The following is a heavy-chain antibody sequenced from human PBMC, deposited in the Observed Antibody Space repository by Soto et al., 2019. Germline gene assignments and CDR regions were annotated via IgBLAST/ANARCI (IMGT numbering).Heavy chain of an antibody. CDR3: ARDRGYCSGGSCFFFFDY. J-gene: IGHJ4*02. Sequence: SETLSLTCTVSGGSISSGGYYWSWIRQHPGKGLEWIGYIYYSGSTYYNPSLKSRVTISVDTSKNQFSLKLSSVTAADTAVYYCARDRGYCSGGSCFFFFDYWGQGTLVTVSS. CDR1: GGSISSGGYY. D-gene: IGHD2-15*01. V-gene: IGHV4-31*03. CDR2: IYYSGST.